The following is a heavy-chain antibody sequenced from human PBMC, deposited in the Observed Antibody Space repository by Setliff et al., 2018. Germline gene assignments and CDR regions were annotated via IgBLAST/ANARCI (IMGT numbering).Heavy chain of an antibody. D-gene: IGHD3-16*01. J-gene: IGHJ3*02. Sequence: PGGSLRLSCAASGFTFSSYAMHWVRQAPGKGLKWVAVISYDGSNKYYADSVKGRFTISRDNSKNTLYLQMNSLRAEDTAVYYCAGIRWAPFHDAFDIWGQGTMVTVSS. CDR1: GFTFSSYA. CDR3: AGIRWAPFHDAFDI. CDR2: ISYDGSNK. V-gene: IGHV3-30*04.